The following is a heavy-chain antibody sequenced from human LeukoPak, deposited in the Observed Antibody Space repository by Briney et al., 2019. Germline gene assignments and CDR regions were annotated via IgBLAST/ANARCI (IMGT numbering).Heavy chain of an antibody. CDR1: GFTFSSYW. D-gene: IGHD2-15*01. Sequence: GGSLRLSCAASGFTFSSYWMSRVRQAPGKGLEWVANIKQDGSEKYYVDSVKGRFTISRDNAKNSLYLQMNSLRAEDTAVYYCARVAGYCSGGSCCSFLDYWGQGTLVTVSS. V-gene: IGHV3-7*01. CDR2: IKQDGSEK. J-gene: IGHJ4*02. CDR3: ARVAGYCSGGSCCSFLDY.